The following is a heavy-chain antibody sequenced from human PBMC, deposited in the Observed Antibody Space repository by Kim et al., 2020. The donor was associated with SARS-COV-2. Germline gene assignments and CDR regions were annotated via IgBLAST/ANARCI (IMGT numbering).Heavy chain of an antibody. Sequence: SETLSLTCAVYGGSFSGHSWSWIRQPPGKGLEWIGEITHSGSTKYNPSLKSRLTISIDMSKNQFSLKLTSVTAADTGLYYCTRGRVGVVPAPVLVLGPYYDYFILDVWGHGTTVTVSS. CDR3: TRGRVGVVPAPVLVLGPYYDYFILDV. CDR1: GGSFSGHS. D-gene: IGHD2-8*02. J-gene: IGHJ6*02. V-gene: IGHV4-34*01. CDR2: ITHSGST.